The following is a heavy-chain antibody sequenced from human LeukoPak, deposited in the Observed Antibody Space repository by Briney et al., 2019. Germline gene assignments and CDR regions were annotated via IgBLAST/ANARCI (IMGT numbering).Heavy chain of an antibody. Sequence: GGSLRLSCVASGFTFRNYAMAWVRQAPGKGPEWVSAIGGRGGSTYYADSLGGRFTISRDNSKDMVYLQMNSLKVEDTATYYCGKEGGAWGQGTKVTVSS. J-gene: IGHJ5*02. CDR3: GKEGGA. D-gene: IGHD3-16*01. CDR1: GFTFRNYA. CDR2: IGGRGGST. V-gene: IGHV3-23*01.